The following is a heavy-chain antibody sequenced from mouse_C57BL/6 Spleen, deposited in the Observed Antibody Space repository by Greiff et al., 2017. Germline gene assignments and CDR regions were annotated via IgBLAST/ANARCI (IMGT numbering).Heavy chain of an antibody. V-gene: IGHV1-59*01. CDR2: IDPSDSYT. CDR1: GYTFTSYW. J-gene: IGHJ4*01. Sequence: VQLQQPGAELVRPGTSVKLSCKASGYTFTSYWMHWVKQRPGQGLEWIGVIDPSDSYTNYNQKFKGKATLTVDTSSSTAYMQLSSLTSEDSAVDYCARNYGSRGAMDYWGQGTSVTVSS. CDR3: ARNYGSRGAMDY. D-gene: IGHD1-1*01.